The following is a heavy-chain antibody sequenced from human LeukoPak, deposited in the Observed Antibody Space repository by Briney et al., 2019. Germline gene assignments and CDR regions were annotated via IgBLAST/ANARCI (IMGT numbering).Heavy chain of an antibody. D-gene: IGHD6-13*01. CDR2: ISHSGST. CDR1: GGSLSDHY. J-gene: IGHJ4*02. CDR3: ARGVYIAAAQYGY. V-gene: IGHV4-34*01. Sequence: SETLSLTCAVYGGSLSDHYWSWIRQSPGKGLEWIGEISHSGSTNYNPSLKSRVTISVDTSKNQFSLKLNSMTAADTAVYYCARGVYIAAAQYGYWGQGTLVTVSS.